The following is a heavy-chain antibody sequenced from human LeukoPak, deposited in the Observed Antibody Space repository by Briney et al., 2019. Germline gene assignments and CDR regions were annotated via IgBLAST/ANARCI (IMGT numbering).Heavy chain of an antibody. CDR3: ARELRTFDS. V-gene: IGHV3-48*03. CDR1: GFTFSSYE. Sequence: PGGSLSLSCAGSGFTFSSYEVNWVRQAPGKGLEWVSKISSSGSAIYYADSVEDRFTISRDNAQNSLYLHMTSLRVEDTAVYYCARELRTFDSWGQGTLVTVSS. D-gene: IGHD3-16*01. CDR2: ISSSGSAI. J-gene: IGHJ4*02.